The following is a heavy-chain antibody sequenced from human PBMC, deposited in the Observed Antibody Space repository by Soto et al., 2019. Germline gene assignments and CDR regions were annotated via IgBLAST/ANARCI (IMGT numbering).Heavy chain of an antibody. V-gene: IGHV5-10-1*01. CDR3: ARPRGGGIAITGYNYIKV. CDR2: IDPRDSYT. D-gene: IGHD3-22*01. Sequence: PGESLKISCKGSGSSFSSRWISWVRQMPGKGLEWMVRIDPRDSYTSYSPSFQGHVTISVDKSINTVYLRWCSLKASNSAKSNCARPRGGGIAITGYNYIKVWRKGTTVTVSS. CDR1: GSSFSSRW. J-gene: IGHJ6*04.